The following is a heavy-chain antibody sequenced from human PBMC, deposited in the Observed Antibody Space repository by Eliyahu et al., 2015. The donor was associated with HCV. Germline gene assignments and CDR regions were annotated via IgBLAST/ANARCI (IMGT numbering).Heavy chain of an antibody. CDR1: GYSFTSYW. Sequence: EVQLVQSGAEVKKPGESLKISCKGSGYSFTSYWXGWVPQMPGKGLXWMGIIYPGDSDTRYSPSFQGQVTISADKSISTAYLQWSSLKASDTAMYYCARLYEGYCSSTSCYAPYNWFDPWGQGTLVTVSS. J-gene: IGHJ5*02. V-gene: IGHV5-51*01. D-gene: IGHD2-2*01. CDR2: IYPGDSDT. CDR3: ARLYEGYCSSTSCYAPYNWFDP.